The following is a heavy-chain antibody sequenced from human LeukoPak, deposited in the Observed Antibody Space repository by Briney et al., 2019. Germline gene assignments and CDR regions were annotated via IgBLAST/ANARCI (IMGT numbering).Heavy chain of an antibody. CDR3: ARDVSWRIDY. D-gene: IGHD6-13*01. V-gene: IGHV6-1*01. Sequence: QTLSLTCASSGDSVSSNIAAWHWIRQSPSRGLEWLGRAYYRSRWYYDYALSVRSRITINPDTSKNQFSLQLNSVTPEDTAVYYCARDVSWRIDYWGQGTLVTVSS. J-gene: IGHJ4*02. CDR2: AYYRSRWYY. CDR1: GDSVSSNIAA.